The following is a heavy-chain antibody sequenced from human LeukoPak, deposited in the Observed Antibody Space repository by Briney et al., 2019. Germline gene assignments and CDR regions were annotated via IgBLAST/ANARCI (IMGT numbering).Heavy chain of an antibody. V-gene: IGHV1-18*01. CDR3: ARDAPSVAVAGGPDY. CDR2: ISVYNGNI. Sequence: GASVKVSCKASGYTFTSYGISWVRQAPGQGLEWMGWISVYNGNIHYAQKLQGRVTMTTDTFTSTAYMELRSLTSDDTAIYYCARDAPSVAVAGGPDYWGQGTLVSVS. D-gene: IGHD6-19*01. CDR1: GYTFTSYG. J-gene: IGHJ4*02.